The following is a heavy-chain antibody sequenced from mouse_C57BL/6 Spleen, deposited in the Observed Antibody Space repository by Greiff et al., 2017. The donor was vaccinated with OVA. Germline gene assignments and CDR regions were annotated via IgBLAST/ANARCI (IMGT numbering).Heavy chain of an antibody. D-gene: IGHD1-1*02. CDR2: INPNNGGT. CDR1: GYTFTDYN. J-gene: IGHJ2*01. Sequence: VQLQQSGPELVKPGASVKIPCKASGYTFTDYNMDWVKQSHGKSLEWIGDINPNNGGTIYNQKFKGKATLTVDKSSSTAYMERRSLTSEDTAVYYSARSYYGAYYFDYWGQGTTLTVSS. V-gene: IGHV1-18*01. CDR3: ARSYYGAYYFDY.